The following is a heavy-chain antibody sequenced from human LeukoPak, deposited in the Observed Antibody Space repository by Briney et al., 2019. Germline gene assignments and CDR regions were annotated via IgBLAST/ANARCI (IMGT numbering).Heavy chain of an antibody. CDR3: ARGYGPGSYYVDY. CDR1: GGSISSGGYY. J-gene: IGHJ4*02. CDR2: IYYSGST. D-gene: IGHD3-10*01. V-gene: IGHV4-31*03. Sequence: SETLSLTCTVSGGSISSGGYYWSWIRQHPGKGLEWIGYIYYSGSTYYNPSLKSRLTISINTSKSQFSLNLTSVTAADTAVYYRARGYGPGSYYVDYWGQGTLVTVSS.